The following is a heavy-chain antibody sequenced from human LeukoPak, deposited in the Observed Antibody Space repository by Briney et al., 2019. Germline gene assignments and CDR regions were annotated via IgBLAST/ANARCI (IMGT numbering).Heavy chain of an antibody. CDR1: GFTFSSYA. D-gene: IGHD3-16*01. CDR2: IGGGGANT. CDR3: AKGVGASRYYSMDV. J-gene: IGHJ6*02. V-gene: IGHV3-23*01. Sequence: GGSLRLSCAASGFTFSSYAMNWVRQAPGKGLEWVSAIGGGGANTYYADSVKGRFTISRDNSKNTLYLQMNSLRAEDTALYYCAKGVGASRYYSMDVWGQGTTVTVSS.